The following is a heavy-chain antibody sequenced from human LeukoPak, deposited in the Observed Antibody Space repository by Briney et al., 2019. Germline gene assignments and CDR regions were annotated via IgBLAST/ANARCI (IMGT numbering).Heavy chain of an antibody. CDR2: ISYDGSNK. Sequence: GGSLRLSCAASGFTFSSYAMHWVRQAPGKGLEWVAVISYDGSNKYYADSVKGRFTISRDNSKNTLYLQMNSLRAEDTAVYYCARAEQDWGQGTLVTVSS. D-gene: IGHD1-26*01. V-gene: IGHV3-30*04. CDR1: GFTFSSYA. CDR3: ARAEQD. J-gene: IGHJ4*02.